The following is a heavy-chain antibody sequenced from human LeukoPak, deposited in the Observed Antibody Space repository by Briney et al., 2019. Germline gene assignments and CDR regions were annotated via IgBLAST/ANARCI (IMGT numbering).Heavy chain of an antibody. CDR3: ASNTMIVVVTQGGDDAFDI. Sequence: GASVKVSCKASGYTFTGYYMHWVRQAPGQGLEWMGRINPNSGGTNYAQKFQGRVTMTRDTSISTAYMELSRLRSDDTAVYYCASNTMIVVVTQGGDDAFDIWGQGTMVTVSS. CDR1: GYTFTGYY. V-gene: IGHV1-2*06. J-gene: IGHJ3*02. CDR2: INPNSGGT. D-gene: IGHD3-22*01.